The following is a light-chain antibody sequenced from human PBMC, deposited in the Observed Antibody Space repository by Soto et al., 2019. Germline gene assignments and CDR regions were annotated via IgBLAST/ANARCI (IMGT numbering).Light chain of an antibody. CDR2: GAS. CDR1: QSINSRY. CDR3: QQFGSSPGFT. V-gene: IGKV3-20*01. Sequence: EIVLTQSPGTLSLSPGERATLSCRARQSINSRYLAWYQQKPGQAPRLLIYGASSRATGIPDRFSGSGSGTDFPLTISRLEPEDFAVYYCQQFGSSPGFTFGPGTIVDIK. J-gene: IGKJ3*01.